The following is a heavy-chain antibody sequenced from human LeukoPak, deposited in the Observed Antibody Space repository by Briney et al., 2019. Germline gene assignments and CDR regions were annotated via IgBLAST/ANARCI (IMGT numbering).Heavy chain of an antibody. CDR2: IYSPGTNY. Sequence: SETLSLTCTVSGGSINSYYWSWIRQPAGKGLEWIGRIYSPGTNYNYNPSLKSRVTISIDTSKNQFSLKLTSVTAGDTAVYYCARGIGTSYESSRDAFDIWGQGTMVTVSS. J-gene: IGHJ3*02. CDR1: GGSINSYY. CDR3: ARGIGTSYESSRDAFDI. D-gene: IGHD3-22*01. V-gene: IGHV4-4*07.